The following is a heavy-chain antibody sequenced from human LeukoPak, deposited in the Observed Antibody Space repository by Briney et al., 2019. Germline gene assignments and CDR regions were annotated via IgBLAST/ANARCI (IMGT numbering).Heavy chain of an antibody. Sequence: GASVKVSCKASGYTFTGYYMHWVRQAPGQGLEWMGGIIPIFGTANYAQKFQGRVTITADKSTSTAYMELSSLRSEDTAVYYCAAYSSWSPSRTFDYWGQGTLVTVSS. J-gene: IGHJ4*02. CDR3: AAYSSWSPSRTFDY. CDR2: IIPIFGTA. V-gene: IGHV1-69*06. CDR1: GYTFTGYY. D-gene: IGHD6-6*01.